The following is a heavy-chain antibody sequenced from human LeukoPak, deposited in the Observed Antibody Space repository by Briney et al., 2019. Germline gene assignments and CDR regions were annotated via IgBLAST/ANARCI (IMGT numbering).Heavy chain of an antibody. D-gene: IGHD6-25*01. Sequence: GGSLRLSCAASGFTFSSAWMSWVRQAPGKGLEWVSSISSSSSYIYYADSVKGRFTISRDNAKNSLYLQMNSLRAEDTAVYYCASEGRIAAGGYLDYWGQGTLVTVSS. J-gene: IGHJ4*02. CDR3: ASEGRIAAGGYLDY. CDR1: GFTFSSAW. CDR2: ISSSSSYI. V-gene: IGHV3-21*01.